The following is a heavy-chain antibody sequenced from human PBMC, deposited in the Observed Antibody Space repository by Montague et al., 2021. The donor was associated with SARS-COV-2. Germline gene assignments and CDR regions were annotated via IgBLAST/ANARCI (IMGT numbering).Heavy chain of an antibody. V-gene: IGHV4-59*01. CDR3: ARGSGWMGNAFDI. CDR1: GGSISSYY. CDR2: IYYSGST. Sequence: SETLSLTCTVSGGSISSYYWSWIRQPPGKGREWIGYIYYSGSTNYNPSXKSRVTISVDTSKNQFSLKLSSVTAADTAVYYCARGSGWMGNAFDIWGQGTMVTASS. D-gene: IGHD6-19*01. J-gene: IGHJ3*02.